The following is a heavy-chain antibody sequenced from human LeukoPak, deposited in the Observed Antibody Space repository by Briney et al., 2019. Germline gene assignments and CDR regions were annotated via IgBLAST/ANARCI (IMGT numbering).Heavy chain of an antibody. V-gene: IGHV1-2*04. CDR1: GYTSTGYY. D-gene: IGHD1-26*01. CDR2: INPNSGGT. Sequence: GASVKVSCKASGYTSTGYYMHWVRQAPGQGLEWMGWINPNSGGTNYAQKFQGWVTMTRDTSISTAYMELSRLRSDDTAVYYCARGRDSGSYRAFDYWGQGTLVTVSS. J-gene: IGHJ4*02. CDR3: ARGRDSGSYRAFDY.